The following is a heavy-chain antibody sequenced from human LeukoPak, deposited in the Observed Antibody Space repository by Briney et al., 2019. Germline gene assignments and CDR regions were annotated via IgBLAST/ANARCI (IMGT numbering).Heavy chain of an antibody. J-gene: IGHJ3*02. CDR2: IYEAGNT. V-gene: IGHV3-13*01. D-gene: IGHD3-10*01. Sequence: GALRLSCAASGFTLSTYDMHWVRQVTGEALEWVSMIYEAGNTYYTGSVKGRFTISRENAKNSLYLQMHGLTAGDTAVYYCAREMSGSNDAFDIWGPGTMVAVSS. CDR3: AREMSGSNDAFDI. CDR1: GFTLSTYD.